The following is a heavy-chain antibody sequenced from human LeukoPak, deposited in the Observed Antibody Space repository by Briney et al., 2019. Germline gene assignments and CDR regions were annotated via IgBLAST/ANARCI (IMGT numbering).Heavy chain of an antibody. D-gene: IGHD6-19*01. CDR3: AKSSYSSGWLDY. CDR1: GFTFDDYA. J-gene: IGHJ4*02. V-gene: IGHV3-9*03. CDR2: ISWNSGSI. Sequence: PGGSLRLSCAASGFTFDDYAMHWVRQAPGKGLEWVSGISWNSGSIGYADSVKGRFTISRDNAENSLYLQMNSLRAEDMALYHCAKSSYSSGWLDYWGQGTLVTVSS.